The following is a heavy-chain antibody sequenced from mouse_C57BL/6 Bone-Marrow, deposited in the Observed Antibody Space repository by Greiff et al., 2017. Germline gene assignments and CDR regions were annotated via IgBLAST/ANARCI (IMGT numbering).Heavy chain of an antibody. J-gene: IGHJ3*01. CDR2: INYDGSST. CDR1: GFTFSDYY. V-gene: IGHV5-16*01. CDR3: ARVGDDYDGFAY. Sequence: EVKLMESEGGLVQPGSSMKLSCTASGFTFSDYYMAWVRQVPEKGLEWVANINYDGSSTYYLDSFKSRFIISRDNAKNILYLQMSSLKSEDTATYYCARVGDDYDGFAYWGQGTLVTVSA. D-gene: IGHD2-4*01.